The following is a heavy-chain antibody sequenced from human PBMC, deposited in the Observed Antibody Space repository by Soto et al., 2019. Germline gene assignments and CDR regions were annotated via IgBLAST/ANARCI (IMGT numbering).Heavy chain of an antibody. J-gene: IGHJ6*02. CDR3: ARYQGSNYYYYGMDV. V-gene: IGHV4-34*01. Sequence: SETLSLTCAVYGGSFSGYYWSWIRQPPGKGLERIGEINHSGSTNYNPSQKSRVTISVDTSKNQIYLKQSSVTAADTAVYYCARYQGSNYYYYGMDVWGQGTTVTVSS. CDR2: INHSGST. CDR1: GGSFSGYY.